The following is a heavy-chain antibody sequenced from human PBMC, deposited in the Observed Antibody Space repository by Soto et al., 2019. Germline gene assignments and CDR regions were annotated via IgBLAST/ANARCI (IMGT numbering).Heavy chain of an antibody. Sequence: SETLSLTCTVSGGSISNYYWNWIRQPPGKGLEWIGYIYYSGGTKYSPSLKSRVTISVDTSKNQFSLKLRSVTAADTAIYYCARGNSFGSGIGYSDHWGQGAQVTVSS. J-gene: IGHJ4*02. CDR1: GGSISNYY. CDR2: IYYSGGT. CDR3: ARGNSFGSGIGYSDH. D-gene: IGHD3-10*01. V-gene: IGHV4-59*08.